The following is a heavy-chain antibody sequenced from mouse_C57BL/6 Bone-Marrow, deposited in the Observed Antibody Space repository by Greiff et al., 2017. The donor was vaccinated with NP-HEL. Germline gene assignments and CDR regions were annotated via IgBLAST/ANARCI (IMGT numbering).Heavy chain of an antibody. V-gene: IGHV6-6*01. CDR3: TRGGNYGFFDY. CDR2: IRNKANNHAT. J-gene: IGHJ2*01. CDR1: GFTFSDAW. D-gene: IGHD2-1*01. Sequence: EVQGVESGGGLVQPGGSMKLSCAASGFTFSDAWMDWVRQSPEKGLEWVAEIRNKANNHATYYAESVKGRFTISRDDSKSSVYLQMNSLRAEDTGIYYCTRGGNYGFFDYWGQGTTLTVSS.